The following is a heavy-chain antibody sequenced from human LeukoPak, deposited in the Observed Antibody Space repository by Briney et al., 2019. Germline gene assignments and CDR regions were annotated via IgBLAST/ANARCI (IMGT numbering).Heavy chain of an antibody. Sequence: GGSLRLSCAASRFTFSSYGMHWVRQAPGKGLEWVAYIQYDGSNEQYADSVKGRFSISRDSSKNILYLQMNSLRAEDTAVYYCASKDPYDSRAYLLDYWGQGTLVTVSS. D-gene: IGHD3-22*01. CDR3: ASKDPYDSRAYLLDY. J-gene: IGHJ4*02. CDR2: IQYDGSNE. V-gene: IGHV3-30*02. CDR1: RFTFSSYG.